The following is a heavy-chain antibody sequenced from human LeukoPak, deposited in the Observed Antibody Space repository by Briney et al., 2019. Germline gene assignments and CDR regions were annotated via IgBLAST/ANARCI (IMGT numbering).Heavy chain of an antibody. CDR1: GGTFTNYA. Sequence: GASVKVSCKASGGTFTNYAISWVRQAPGQGLEWMGGIIPLYGRGNYAQKFQGRVTITADGSTSTVYMELRSLTSEDTAVYYCARGQSSLGSPYYFDYWGQGTLVTVSS. V-gene: IGHV1-69*13. J-gene: IGHJ4*02. D-gene: IGHD3-16*01. CDR3: ARGQSSLGSPYYFDY. CDR2: IIPLYGRG.